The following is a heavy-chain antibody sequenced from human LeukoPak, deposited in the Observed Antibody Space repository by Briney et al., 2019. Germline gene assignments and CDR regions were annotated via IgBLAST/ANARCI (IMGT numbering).Heavy chain of an antibody. D-gene: IGHD5-18*01. Sequence: PSETLSLTCTVSGGSISSYDWSWIRQPPGKGLEWIGYIYYSGSTNYNPSLKSRVTISVDTSKNQFSLKLSSVTAADTAVYYCARHMGLGYSYGYPYFDYWGQGTLVTVSS. CDR3: ARHMGLGYSYGYPYFDY. J-gene: IGHJ4*02. CDR1: GGSISSYD. V-gene: IGHV4-59*08. CDR2: IYYSGST.